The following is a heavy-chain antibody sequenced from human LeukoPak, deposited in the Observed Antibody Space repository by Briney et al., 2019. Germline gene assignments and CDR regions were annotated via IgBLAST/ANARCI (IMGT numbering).Heavy chain of an antibody. CDR3: AKGAPAAVARNHFDN. CDR1: GFTFGSHA. Sequence: PGGSLRLSCEASGFTFGSHAMCWVRQAPGKGLEWVADIFGSGGSPHYADSVKGRFTISRDTSKNTRFLQMTGLRAEATAVYYGAKGAPAAVARNHFDNCGPGAQGTAS. J-gene: IGHJ4*02. CDR2: IFGSGGSP. V-gene: IGHV3-23*01. D-gene: IGHD6-19*01.